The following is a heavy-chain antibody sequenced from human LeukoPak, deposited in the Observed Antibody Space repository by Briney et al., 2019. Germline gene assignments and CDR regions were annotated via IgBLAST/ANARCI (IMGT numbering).Heavy chain of an antibody. CDR2: ISGSGGST. D-gene: IGHD5-18*01. Sequence: PGGSLRLSCAASGFTFSSYAMSWVRQAPGKGLEWVSAISGSGGSTYYADSVKGRFTISRDNSKNTLYLQMNSLRAEDTAVYYCAREKADSYGGVAGYFDYWGQGTLVTVSS. CDR1: GFTFSSYA. V-gene: IGHV3-23*01. J-gene: IGHJ4*02. CDR3: AREKADSYGGVAGYFDY.